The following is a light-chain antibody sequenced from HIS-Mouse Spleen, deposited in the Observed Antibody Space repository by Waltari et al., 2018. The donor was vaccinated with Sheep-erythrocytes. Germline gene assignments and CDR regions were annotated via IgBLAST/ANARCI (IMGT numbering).Light chain of an antibody. CDR3: QAWDSSIVV. Sequence: SSELTQPPSVCVSPGQTASITCSGDKLGDKYACWYQQKPGQSPVLVIYQDTKRPSGIPERFSGSNSGNTATLTISGTQAMDEADYYCQAWDSSIVVFGGGTKLTVL. CDR1: KLGDKY. J-gene: IGLJ2*01. CDR2: QDT. V-gene: IGLV3-1*01.